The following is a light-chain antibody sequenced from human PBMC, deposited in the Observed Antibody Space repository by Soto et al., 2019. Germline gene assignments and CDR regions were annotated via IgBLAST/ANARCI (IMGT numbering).Light chain of an antibody. CDR1: QILLYSDGKTY. CDR3: QQYHTDWT. Sequence: DVVVTQTPLSLSVTPGHPASMSFKSSQILLYSDGKTYLYWYQQKPGKAPKLLIFAASTLVRGVPSRFSGRGSGTEFTLTISSLQADDYATFYCQQYHTDWTFGQGTKVDIK. J-gene: IGKJ1*01. V-gene: IGKV2-29*03. CDR2: AAS.